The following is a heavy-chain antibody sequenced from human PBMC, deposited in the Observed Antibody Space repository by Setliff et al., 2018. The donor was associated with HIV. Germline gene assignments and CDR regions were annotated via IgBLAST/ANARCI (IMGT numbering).Heavy chain of an antibody. CDR3: ASQGVVVTTRGNHYYGLSV. CDR1: GFIFRTFE. V-gene: IGHV3-11*03. J-gene: IGHJ6*02. D-gene: IGHD2-15*01. Sequence: GGSLRLSCVASGFIFRTFEFNWIRQVPGKGLEWISHIRGSSSYKEYTDSVRGRFTISRDNAKNSLYLQMNSLGAEDTAVYYCASQGVVVTTRGNHYYGLSVWGQGTTVTVSS. CDR2: IRGSSSYK.